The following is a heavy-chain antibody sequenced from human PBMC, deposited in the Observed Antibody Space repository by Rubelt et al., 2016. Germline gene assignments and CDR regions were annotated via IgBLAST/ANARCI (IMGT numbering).Heavy chain of an antibody. CDR1: GFTFSTYS. CDR3: ARPSQVAHFDY. V-gene: IGHV3-23*04. Sequence: EVQLVEAGGGLVQPGGSLRLSCAASGFTFSTYSMGWFRQPPGKGLEWVSAISGSGDSTYYADSVKGLFTISRDNSKNTLYLQMNSLGAEDTAVYYCARPSQVAHFDYWGQGTLVTVSS. CDR2: ISGSGDST. J-gene: IGHJ4*02.